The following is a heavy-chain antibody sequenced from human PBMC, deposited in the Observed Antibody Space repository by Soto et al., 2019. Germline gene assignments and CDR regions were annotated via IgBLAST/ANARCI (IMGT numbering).Heavy chain of an antibody. V-gene: IGHV3-11*01. Sequence: PGGSLRLSCAASGFTFSDYYMSWIRQAPGKGLEWVSYISSSGNTIYYADSVKGRFTISRDNAKNSLYLQMNSLRAEDTAVYYCARDRGYYDSSGSADAFDIWGQGTMVTVSS. CDR1: GFTFSDYY. J-gene: IGHJ3*02. D-gene: IGHD3-22*01. CDR3: ARDRGYYDSSGSADAFDI. CDR2: ISSSGNTI.